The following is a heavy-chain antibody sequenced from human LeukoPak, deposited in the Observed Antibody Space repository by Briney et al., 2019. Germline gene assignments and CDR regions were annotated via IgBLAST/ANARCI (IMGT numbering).Heavy chain of an antibody. CDR1: GFTFSSYG. J-gene: IGHJ4*02. D-gene: IGHD5-18*01. CDR3: AREHRGYSYGYSYYFDY. V-gene: IGHV3-33*08. CDR2: IWYDGSNK. Sequence: PGGSLRLSCAASGFTFSSYGMHWVRQAPGKGLEWVAVIWYDGSNKYHADSVKGRFTISRDNSKNTLYLQMNSLRAEDTAVYYCAREHRGYSYGYSYYFDYWGQGTLVTVSS.